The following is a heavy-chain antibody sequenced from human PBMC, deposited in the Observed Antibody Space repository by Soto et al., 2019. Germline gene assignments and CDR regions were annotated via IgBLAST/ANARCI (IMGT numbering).Heavy chain of an antibody. D-gene: IGHD6-13*01. Sequence: GGSLRLSCAASGFTFSNYAMTWVRQAPGKGLEWVSATSGSASSTSYADSVTGRFTISRDNSKNTLYLQMNSLRAEDTAVYYCAKNSSTWYPHWGQGTLVTVSS. CDR1: GFTFSNYA. V-gene: IGHV3-23*01. J-gene: IGHJ4*02. CDR2: TSGSASST. CDR3: AKNSSTWYPH.